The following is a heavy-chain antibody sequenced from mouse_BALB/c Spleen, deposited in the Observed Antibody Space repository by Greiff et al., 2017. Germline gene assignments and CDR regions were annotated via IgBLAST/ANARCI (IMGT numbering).Heavy chain of an antibody. Sequence: VQLVESGPGLVQPSQSLSITCTVSGFSLTSYGVHWVRQSPGKGLEWLGVIWSGGSTDYNAAFISRLSISKDNSKSQVFFKMNSLQANDTAIYYCASSLLRLHYAMDYWGQGTSVTVSS. D-gene: IGHD1-2*01. CDR2: IWSGGST. CDR1: GFSLTSYG. CDR3: ASSLLRLHYAMDY. V-gene: IGHV2-2*02. J-gene: IGHJ4*01.